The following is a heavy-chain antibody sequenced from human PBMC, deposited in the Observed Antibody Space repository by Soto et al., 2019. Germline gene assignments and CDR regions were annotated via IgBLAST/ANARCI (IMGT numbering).Heavy chain of an antibody. Sequence: GVSLRLSCAAAGFTFSSFAMHWVRQAPGRGLEWVSCITGCDTFYADSVKGRFTISRDNAKNTLYLQMSSLRAEDTAVYYWARGDTLVRGVLFDSWGPRTLVTVTS. CDR3: ARGDTLVRGVLFDS. CDR2: ITGCDTF. CDR1: GFTFSSFA. D-gene: IGHD3-10*01. J-gene: IGHJ4*02. V-gene: IGHV3-21*01.